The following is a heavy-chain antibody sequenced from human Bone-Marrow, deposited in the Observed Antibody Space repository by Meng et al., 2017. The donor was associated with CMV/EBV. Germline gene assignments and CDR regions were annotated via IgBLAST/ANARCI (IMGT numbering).Heavy chain of an antibody. V-gene: IGHV3-23*01. D-gene: IGHD2-8*01. J-gene: IGHJ4*02. CDR1: GFTLSSYA. CDR3: AKDPPGDGVCCLFDY. Sequence: SGFTLSSYAMSWVRQAPGKGPEWVSTVTISGGRTFYADSVKGRFTISRDNSKNTLYLQMNSLRAEDTAVYYCAKDPPGDGVCCLFDYWGQGTLVTVSS. CDR2: VTISGGRT.